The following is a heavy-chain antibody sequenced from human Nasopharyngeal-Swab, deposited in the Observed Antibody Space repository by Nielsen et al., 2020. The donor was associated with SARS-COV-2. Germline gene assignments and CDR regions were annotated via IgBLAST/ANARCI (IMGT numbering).Heavy chain of an antibody. Sequence: ASVKVSCKASGYTFTSYAMNWVRQAPGQGLEWMGWINTNTGNPTYAQGFTGRFVFSLDISVSTAYLQISSLKAEDTAVYYCARDDSITIFGVVIEFSGMDVWGQGTTVTVSS. D-gene: IGHD3-3*01. J-gene: IGHJ6*02. CDR3: ARDDSITIFGVVIEFSGMDV. CDR2: INTNTGNP. V-gene: IGHV7-4-1*02. CDR1: GYTFTSYA.